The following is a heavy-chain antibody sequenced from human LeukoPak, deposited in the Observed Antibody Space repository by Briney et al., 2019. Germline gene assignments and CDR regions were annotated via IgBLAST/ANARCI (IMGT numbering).Heavy chain of an antibody. V-gene: IGHV4-38-2*01. Sequence: SETLSLTCAVSGYSISSGYYWGWIRQPPGKGLEWIGSIYHSGSTYYNPSLKSRFTISVDTSKNQFSLKLSSVTAADTAVYYCARQGVVIHPPLWGQGTMVTVSS. CDR3: ARQGVVIHPPL. CDR2: IYHSGST. J-gene: IGHJ3*01. D-gene: IGHD3-3*01. CDR1: GYSISSGYY.